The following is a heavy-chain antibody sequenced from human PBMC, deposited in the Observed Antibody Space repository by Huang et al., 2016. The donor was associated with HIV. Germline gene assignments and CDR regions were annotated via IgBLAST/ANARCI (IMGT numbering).Heavy chain of an antibody. V-gene: IGHV3-49*03. J-gene: IGHJ6*03. Sequence: QLVESGGDSVQSGRSLRLSCRGSGFIFNDFAINWFRKSPGKGLEGIGFVRSKAFGGASKSAPSVKDRFTVSRDEAKNVAFLQMDNLQVDDTAIYYCSPSGDDYFYFYMDVWGNGTTVIVS. D-gene: IGHD4-17*01. CDR1: GFIFNDFA. CDR2: VRSKAFGGAS. CDR3: SPSGDDYFYFYMDV.